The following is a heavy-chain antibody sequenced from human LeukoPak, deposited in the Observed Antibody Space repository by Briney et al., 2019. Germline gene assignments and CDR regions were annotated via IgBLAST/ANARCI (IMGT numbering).Heavy chain of an antibody. V-gene: IGHV3-23*01. J-gene: IGHJ4*02. CDR1: GFTFSSYA. D-gene: IGHD2-21*02. CDR3: AVSAVVTPTLYYFDY. Sequence: GGSLRLSCAASGFTFSSYAMSWVRQAPGKGLEWVSAISGSGGSTYYADSVKGRFTISRDNSKNTLYLQMNSLRAEDTAVYYCAVSAVVTPTLYYFDYWGQGTLVAVSS. CDR2: ISGSGGST.